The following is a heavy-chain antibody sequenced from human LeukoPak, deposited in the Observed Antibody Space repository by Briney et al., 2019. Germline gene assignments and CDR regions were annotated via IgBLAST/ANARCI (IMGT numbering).Heavy chain of an antibody. CDR3: ARVEAATTNPRFES. CDR1: GGSISNGDYY. Sequence: SQTLSLTCTVSGGSISNGDYYWSWVRQHPGKGLEWIGYIYYSGDTYYNPSLTSRVTISVDTSKNQFSLKLTSETAADTAVYYCARVEAATTNPRFESWGQGTLVTVSS. D-gene: IGHD5-12*01. J-gene: IGHJ4*02. CDR2: IYYSGDT. V-gene: IGHV4-31*03.